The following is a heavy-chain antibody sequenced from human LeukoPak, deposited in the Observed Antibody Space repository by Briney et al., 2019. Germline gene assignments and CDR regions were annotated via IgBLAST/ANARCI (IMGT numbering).Heavy chain of an antibody. CDR1: GFTFSSYA. CDR3: ARALDNWNYASFDY. Sequence: GGSLRLSCAASGFTFSSYAMHWVRQAPGKGLEWVAVISYDGSNKYYADSVKGRFTISRDNSKNTLYPQMNSLRAEDTAVYYCARALDNWNYASFDYWGQGTLVTVSS. CDR2: ISYDGSNK. J-gene: IGHJ4*02. D-gene: IGHD1-7*01. V-gene: IGHV3-30*04.